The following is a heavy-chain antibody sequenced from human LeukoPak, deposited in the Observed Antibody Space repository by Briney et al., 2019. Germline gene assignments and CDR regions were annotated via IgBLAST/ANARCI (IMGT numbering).Heavy chain of an antibody. D-gene: IGHD2-15*01. CDR2: IYHSGST. CDR1: GGSISSGDYY. V-gene: IGHV4-30-2*01. CDR3: AREGYCSGGSCDNWFDP. Sequence: SETLSLTCTVSGGSISSGDYYWSWIRQPPGKGLEWIGYIYHSGSTYYNPSLKSRVTISVDRSKNQFSLNLSSVTAADTAVYYCAREGYCSGGSCDNWFDPWGQGTLVTVSS. J-gene: IGHJ5*02.